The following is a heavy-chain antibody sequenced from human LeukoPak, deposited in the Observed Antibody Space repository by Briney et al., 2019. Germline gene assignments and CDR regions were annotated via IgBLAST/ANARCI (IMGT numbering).Heavy chain of an antibody. V-gene: IGHV4-59*01. CDR1: GGSISSYY. Sequence: PSETLSLTCTVSGGSISSYYWSWIRQPPGKGLEWIGYIYYSGSTNYNPSLKSRVTISVDTSKNQFSLKLSSVTAADTAVYYCARDRLGDYGFDYWGQGTLVTVSS. J-gene: IGHJ4*02. D-gene: IGHD4-17*01. CDR2: IYYSGST. CDR3: ARDRLGDYGFDY.